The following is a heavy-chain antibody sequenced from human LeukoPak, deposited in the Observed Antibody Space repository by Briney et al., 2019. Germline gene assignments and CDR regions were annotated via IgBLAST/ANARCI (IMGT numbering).Heavy chain of an antibody. D-gene: IGHD3-16*01. J-gene: IGHJ4*02. CDR3: ALLSGGGYYFDY. CDR2: ISSSGSTI. V-gene: IGHV3-48*03. CDR1: GFTFSSYE. Sequence: GGSLRLSCAASGFTFSSYEMNWVRQAPGKGLEWVSYISSSGSTIYYADSVKGRFTISRDNAKNSLYLQMNSLRAEDTAVYYCALLSGGGYYFDYWGQGTLVTVSS.